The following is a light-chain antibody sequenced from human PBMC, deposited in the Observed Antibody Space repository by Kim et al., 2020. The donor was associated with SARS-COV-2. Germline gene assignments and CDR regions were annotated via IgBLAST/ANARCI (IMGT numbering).Light chain of an antibody. Sequence: ELTQPPSASGTPGQRVTISCSGSSSNIGSNTVNWYQQLPGTAPKLLIYSNNQRPSEVPDRFSVSKSGTSASLAISGLQSEDEADYYCAAWDDSLNGVVFGGGTQLTVL. J-gene: IGLJ2*01. V-gene: IGLV1-44*01. CDR1: SSNIGSNT. CDR2: SNN. CDR3: AAWDDSLNGVV.